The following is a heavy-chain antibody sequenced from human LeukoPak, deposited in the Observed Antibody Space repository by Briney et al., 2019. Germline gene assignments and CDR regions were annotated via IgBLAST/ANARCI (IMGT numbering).Heavy chain of an antibody. CDR1: GGSISSYY. CDR3: ARGYREVDY. Sequence: LETLSLTRTVSGGSISSYYWSWIRQPPGKGLEWIGYIYYSGSTNYNPSLKSRVTISVDTSKNQFSLKLSSVTAADTAVYYCARGYREVDYWGQGTLVTVSS. V-gene: IGHV4-59*01. J-gene: IGHJ4*02. D-gene: IGHD1-1*01. CDR2: IYYSGST.